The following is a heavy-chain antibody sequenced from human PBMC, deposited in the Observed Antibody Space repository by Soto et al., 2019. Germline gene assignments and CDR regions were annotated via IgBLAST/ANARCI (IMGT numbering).Heavy chain of an antibody. J-gene: IGHJ6*02. CDR2: INAESSTI. V-gene: IGHV3-48*03. CDR3: ARDGSTETTNLHYAMDV. CDR1: GCTLSSYH. Sequence: GSLGRPCSASGCTLSSYHMDWVRQAPGKGLEWVSYINAESSTIHYAASVKVRFTISRDNAKNSLYLQMDSLRAEDTAVYYCARDGSTETTNLHYAMDVWGQGTTVTVSS. D-gene: IGHD4-17*01.